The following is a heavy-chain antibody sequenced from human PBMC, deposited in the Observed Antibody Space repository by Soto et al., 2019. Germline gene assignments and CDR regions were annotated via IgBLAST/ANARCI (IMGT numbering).Heavy chain of an antibody. Sequence: ETLSLTCTVSGGSINNYYWNWIRQPPGKGLEWIGYVSYSGRTNYIPSLKSRVNMLVDKSKNQFSLNLTSVTAADTAVYYCARLQYTVVTDIDVWRHGTMVTVSS. CDR1: GGSINNYY. D-gene: IGHD2-21*02. CDR2: VSYSGRT. J-gene: IGHJ3*01. CDR3: ARLQYTVVTDIDV. V-gene: IGHV4-59*03.